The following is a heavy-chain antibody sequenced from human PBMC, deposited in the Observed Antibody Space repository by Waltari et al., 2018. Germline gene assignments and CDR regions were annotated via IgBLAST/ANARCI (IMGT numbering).Heavy chain of an antibody. J-gene: IGHJ4*02. Sequence: QVQLQESGPGLVKPSETLSLTCTVSGGSISSHYWSWIRQPPGKGLEWIGYIYYSGSTNYNPSLKSRVTISVDTSKNQFSLKLSSVTAADTAVYYCARGLRYFDYWGQGTLVTVSS. V-gene: IGHV4-59*11. D-gene: IGHD5-18*01. CDR2: IYYSGST. CDR1: GGSISSHY. CDR3: ARGLRYFDY.